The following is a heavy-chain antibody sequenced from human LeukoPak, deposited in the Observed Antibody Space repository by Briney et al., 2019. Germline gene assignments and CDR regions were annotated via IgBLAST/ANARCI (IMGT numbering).Heavy chain of an antibody. CDR2: IYPGDSDT. D-gene: IGHD3-22*01. V-gene: IGHV5-51*01. J-gene: IGHJ4*02. CDR1: GYSFTSYW. Sequence: GESLKISCRVSGYSFTSYWIGWVRQMPGKGLEWMGIIYPGDSDTRYSPSFQGQVTISADKSISTAYLQWSSLKASDTAVYSCAMGGYGSSGYYYSFFDYWGQGTLVTVSS. CDR3: AMGGYGSSGYYYSFFDY.